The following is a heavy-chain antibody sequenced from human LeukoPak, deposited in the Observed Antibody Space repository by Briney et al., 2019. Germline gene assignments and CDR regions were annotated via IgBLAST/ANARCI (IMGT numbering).Heavy chain of an antibody. CDR1: GGSISSSSYY. CDR3: TGNLSDDYGDYKKGMDV. CDR2: IYYSGST. D-gene: IGHD4-17*01. Sequence: PSETLSLTCTVSGGSISSSSYYWGWIRQPPGKGLEWIGSIYYSGSTYYNPSLKSRVTISVDTSKNQFSLKLSSVTAADTAVYYCTGNLSDDYGDYKKGMDVWGQGTTVTVSS. V-gene: IGHV4-39*07. J-gene: IGHJ6*02.